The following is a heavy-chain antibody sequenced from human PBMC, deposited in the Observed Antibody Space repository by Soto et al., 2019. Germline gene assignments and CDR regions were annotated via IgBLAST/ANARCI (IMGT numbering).Heavy chain of an antibody. CDR3: ARRRRGYCRSTSCRDYYYGMDV. D-gene: IGHD2-2*01. Sequence: GESLKISCKGSGYSFTSYWIGWVRQMPGKGLEWMGIIYPGDSDTRYSPSFQGQVTISADKSISTAYLQWSSLKASDTAMYYCARRRRGYCRSTSCRDYYYGMDVWGQGTTVTVSS. V-gene: IGHV5-51*01. CDR2: IYPGDSDT. CDR1: GYSFTSYW. J-gene: IGHJ6*02.